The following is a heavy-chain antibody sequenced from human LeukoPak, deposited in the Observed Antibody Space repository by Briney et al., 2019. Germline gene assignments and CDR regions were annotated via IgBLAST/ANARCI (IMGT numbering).Heavy chain of an antibody. J-gene: IGHJ3*02. Sequence: SETLSLTCTVSGGSISSGSYYWSWIRQPAGKGLEWIGRIYTSGSTNYNPSLKSRVTISVDTSKNQFSLKLSSVTAADTAVNYCARLGDYCSGGSCYLDAFDIWGQGTMVTVSS. V-gene: IGHV4-61*02. CDR2: IYTSGST. CDR1: GGSISSGSYY. CDR3: ARLGDYCSGGSCYLDAFDI. D-gene: IGHD2-15*01.